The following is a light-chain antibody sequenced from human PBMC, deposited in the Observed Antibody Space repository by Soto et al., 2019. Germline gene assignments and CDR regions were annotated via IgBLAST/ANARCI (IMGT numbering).Light chain of an antibody. CDR3: QQFNIWPHMLS. Sequence: IEVTQSPATLSVSPGERVTLSCRASQSVGSNLAWYQQRPGQAPRLLIYDASTRATGIPDRFSGSGSGTEFAVTISSLQSEDFAVYYCQQFNIWPHMLSFGGGTKLEMK. J-gene: IGKJ4*01. CDR2: DAS. V-gene: IGKV3-15*01. CDR1: QSVGSN.